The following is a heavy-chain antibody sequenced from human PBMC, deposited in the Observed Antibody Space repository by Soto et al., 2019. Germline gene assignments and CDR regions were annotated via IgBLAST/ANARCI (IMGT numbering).Heavy chain of an antibody. CDR2: ISGSGGST. J-gene: IGHJ4*02. CDR1: GFTFSSYA. D-gene: IGHD3-16*01. CDR3: AGQISGYIWGSYGYTGGGNY. V-gene: IGHV3-23*01. Sequence: EVQLLESGGGLVQPGGSLRLSCAASGFTFSSYAMSWVRQAPGKGLEWVSAISGSGGSTYYADSVKGRFTISRDNSKNTRYLQMNSLRAEDTAVYYCAGQISGYIWGSYGYTGGGNYWGQGTLVTVSS.